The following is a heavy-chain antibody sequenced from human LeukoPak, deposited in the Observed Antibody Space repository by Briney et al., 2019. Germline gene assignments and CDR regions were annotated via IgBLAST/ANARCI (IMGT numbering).Heavy chain of an antibody. D-gene: IGHD4-17*01. J-gene: IGHJ4*02. Sequence: SETLSLTCAVYGGSFSGYYWSWIRQPPGKGLEWIGEINHSGSTNYNPSLKSRVTISVDTSKNQFSLKLSSVTAADTAVYYCARVLTTVTTEHYFDYWGQGTLVTVSS. CDR1: GGSFSGYY. V-gene: IGHV4-34*01. CDR2: INHSGST. CDR3: ARVLTTVTTEHYFDY.